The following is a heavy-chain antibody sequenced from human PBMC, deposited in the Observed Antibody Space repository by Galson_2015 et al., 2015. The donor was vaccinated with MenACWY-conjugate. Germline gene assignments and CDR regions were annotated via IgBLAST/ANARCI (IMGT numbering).Heavy chain of an antibody. Sequence: QSGAEVKKPGESLKNSCKGSGYSFTNYWIAWVRQMPGKGLEWVGLIDPINSNIRYSPSFQGQVTISADESISTAYLQWSSLKASDSAMYYCARHPPGGRGMDVWGRGTTVTVSS. J-gene: IGHJ6*02. D-gene: IGHD1-26*01. CDR1: GYSFTNYW. CDR3: ARHPPGGRGMDV. V-gene: IGHV5-51*01. CDR2: IDPINSNI.